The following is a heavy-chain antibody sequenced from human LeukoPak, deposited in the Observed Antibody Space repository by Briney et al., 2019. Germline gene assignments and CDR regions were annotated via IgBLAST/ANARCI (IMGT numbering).Heavy chain of an antibody. V-gene: IGHV4-59*01. D-gene: IGHD6-6*01. CDR3: ARVKRSAFGSSLAEK. Sequence: SETLSLICTVSGGSISSFYWSCIRQPPGKGLEGIRYIYYSGSAKYNPSLKRRVSTSVDTYTNQFSLKLRPVPAADTAVYYCARVKRSAFGSSLAEKWGQGTLVTVYS. CDR2: IYYSGSA. CDR1: GGSISSFY. J-gene: IGHJ4*02.